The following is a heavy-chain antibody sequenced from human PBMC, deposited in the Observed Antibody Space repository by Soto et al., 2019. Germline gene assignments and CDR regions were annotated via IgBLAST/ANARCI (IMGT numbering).Heavy chain of an antibody. Sequence: QLQLQESGPGLVKPSETLSLTCTVSGGSISSSSYYWGWIRQPPGKGLEWIGSIYYSGSTYYNPSLKSRVTISVDTSKNQFSLKLSSVTAADTAVYYCARTLYSSGWNWFDPWGQGTLVTVSS. CDR3: ARTLYSSGWNWFDP. CDR2: IYYSGST. V-gene: IGHV4-39*01. D-gene: IGHD6-19*01. CDR1: GGSISSSSYY. J-gene: IGHJ5*02.